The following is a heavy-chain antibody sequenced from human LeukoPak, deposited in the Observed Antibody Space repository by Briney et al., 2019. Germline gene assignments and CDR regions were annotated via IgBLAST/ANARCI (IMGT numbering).Heavy chain of an antibody. CDR1: GFTFSSYA. Sequence: PGASLRLSCAASGFTFSSYAMSWVRQAPGKGLEWVSAISGSGGSTYYADSVKGRFTISRDNAKNSLYLQMNSLRAEDTAVYYCARDRVGSCYFDYWGQGTLVTVSS. D-gene: IGHD1-26*01. CDR2: ISGSGGST. CDR3: ARDRVGSCYFDY. J-gene: IGHJ4*02. V-gene: IGHV3-23*01.